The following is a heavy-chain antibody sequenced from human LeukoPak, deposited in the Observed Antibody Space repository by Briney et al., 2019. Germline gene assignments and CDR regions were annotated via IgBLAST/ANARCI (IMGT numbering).Heavy chain of an antibody. V-gene: IGHV3-48*01. CDR2: ISSSSSTI. J-gene: IGHJ4*02. CDR3: ATDPPFDY. CDR1: GFTFSSYS. Sequence: GGSLRLSCAASGFTFSSYSMNWVRQAPGKGLEWVSYISSSSSTIYYADSVKGRFTISRDNAKNSLYLQMNSLRAEDTAVYYCATDPPFDYWGQGTLVTVSS.